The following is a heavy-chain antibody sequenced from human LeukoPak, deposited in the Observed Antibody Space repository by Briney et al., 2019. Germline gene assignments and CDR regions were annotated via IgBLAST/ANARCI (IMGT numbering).Heavy chain of an antibody. CDR3: ARDPLCFGGWYFDY. V-gene: IGHV3-7*03. CDR1: GFAFSSYW. J-gene: IGHJ4*02. CDR2: IKQDGSEK. Sequence: PGGSLRLSCAASGFAFSSYWMSWLRQAPGKGLEWVANIKQDGSEKYYVDSVKGRFAISRDDAKNSLYLQMNSLRAEDTAVYYCARDPLCFGGWYFDYWGQGTLVTVSS. D-gene: IGHD3-10*01.